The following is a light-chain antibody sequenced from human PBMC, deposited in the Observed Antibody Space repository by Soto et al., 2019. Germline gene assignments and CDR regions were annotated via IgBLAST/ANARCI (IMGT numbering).Light chain of an antibody. J-gene: IGLJ2*01. CDR2: EDN. V-gene: IGLV1-51*01. CDR3: GAWDSSLSAGQ. CDR1: TSNIGSNS. Sequence: QSALTQPPSVSAAPGQKVTISCSGSTSNIGSNSVSWYQQFPGTAPKLLIHEDNKRPSGIPDRFSGSKSGTSATLGITGLQTGDEADYYCGAWDSSLSAGQFGGGTKLTVL.